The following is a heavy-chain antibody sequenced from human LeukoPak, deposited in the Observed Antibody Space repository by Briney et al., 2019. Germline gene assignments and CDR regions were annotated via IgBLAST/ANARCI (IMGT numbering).Heavy chain of an antibody. V-gene: IGHV1-18*01. CDR1: GYTFTSYG. J-gene: IGHJ5*02. D-gene: IGHD5-24*01. CDR3: ARVWDGYKTGPFDP. CDR2: ISAYNGNT. Sequence: ASVKVSCKASGYTFTSYGISWVRQAPGQGLEWMGWISAYNGNTNYAQKLQGRVTMTTDTSTSTAYMELSSLRSEDTAVYYCARVWDGYKTGPFDPWGQGTLVTVSS.